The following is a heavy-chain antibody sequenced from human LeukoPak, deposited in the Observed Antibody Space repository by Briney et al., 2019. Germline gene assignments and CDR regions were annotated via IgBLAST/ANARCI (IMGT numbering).Heavy chain of an antibody. CDR1: GFTFSSYG. J-gene: IGHJ3*02. D-gene: IGHD3-22*01. CDR2: ISYDGSNK. V-gene: IGHV3-30*18. Sequence: GRSLRLSCAASGFTFSSYGMHWGRQAPRKGLEWVAVISYDGSNKYYADSVKGRFTISRDNSKNTLYLQMNSLRAEDTAVYYCAKDMTNYYDSSGNDAFDIWGQGTMVTVSS. CDR3: AKDMTNYYDSSGNDAFDI.